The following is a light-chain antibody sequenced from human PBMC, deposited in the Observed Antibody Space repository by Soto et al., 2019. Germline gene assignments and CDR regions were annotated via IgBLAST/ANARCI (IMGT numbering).Light chain of an antibody. CDR3: LQHNTYPYT. CDR1: QGIRSD. J-gene: IGKJ2*01. Sequence: DIQMTQSPSSLSASVGDRVTITCRASQGIRSDLGWYQQTPGKAPKRLIYAASSLQSGVPSRFSGSGSGTEFTLSISSQQPEDFATYYCLQHNTYPYTFGQGTKLEIK. CDR2: AAS. V-gene: IGKV1-17*01.